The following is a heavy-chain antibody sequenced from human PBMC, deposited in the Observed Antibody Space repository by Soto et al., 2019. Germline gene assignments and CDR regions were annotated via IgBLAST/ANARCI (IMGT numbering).Heavy chain of an antibody. Sequence: QAQLVQSGAEVKKSGASVRVSCKASGYTLTNYGVTWVRQAPGQGLEWLGRVTPYKADTNSAQNLQGRVTMATDTSTNTAYLELRSLRSDDTAVYFCATDGTSNSGNLYAFDIWGQGTIVTVSA. CDR2: VTPYKADT. CDR1: GYTLTNYG. V-gene: IGHV1-18*04. D-gene: IGHD5-12*01. J-gene: IGHJ3*02. CDR3: ATDGTSNSGNLYAFDI.